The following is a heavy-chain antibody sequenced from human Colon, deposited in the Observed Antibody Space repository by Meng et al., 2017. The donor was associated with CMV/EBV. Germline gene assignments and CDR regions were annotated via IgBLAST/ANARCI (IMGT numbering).Heavy chain of an antibody. D-gene: IGHD6-13*01. V-gene: IGHV1-2*02. Sequence: QVRLAQAGTGVKMHGASVTVSCKTSGYTFTGNHLHWGRQAPGQGLEWMGWIYPQDGGTYFAQKFQDRVTLTRDTSITTAYMELSGLTSDDTAIYYCVRESWYFDFWGEGTLVTVSS. CDR2: IYPQDGGT. J-gene: IGHJ4*02. CDR1: GYTFTGNH. CDR3: VRESWYFDF.